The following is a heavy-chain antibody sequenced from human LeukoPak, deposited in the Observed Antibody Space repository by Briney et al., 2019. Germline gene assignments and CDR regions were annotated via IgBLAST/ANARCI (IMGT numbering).Heavy chain of an antibody. J-gene: IGHJ4*02. V-gene: IGHV3-11*04. D-gene: IGHD6-13*01. CDR1: GFTFSDYY. CDR3: ARLKTQTVSIAAAGTFDY. Sequence: PGGSLRLSCAAYGFTFSDYYMSWIRQAPGKGLEWISSIGFSGSTIYYADSVKGRFTISRDNAKNSLYLQVNSLRAEDTAVYYCARLKTQTVSIAAAGTFDYWGQGTLVTVSS. CDR2: IGFSGSTI.